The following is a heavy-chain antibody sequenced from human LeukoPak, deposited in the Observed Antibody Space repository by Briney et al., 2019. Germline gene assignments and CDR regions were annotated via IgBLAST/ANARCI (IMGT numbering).Heavy chain of an antibody. Sequence: GPSVKVSCKASGYTFTGYYMHWVRQAPGQGIEWMGWINLNSGGTNNAQKFQGRVTMNRDTYISTAYMELSRLRSDDTAVYYCARVDYYDSSDWGQGTLVTVCS. D-gene: IGHD3-22*01. V-gene: IGHV1-2*02. CDR1: GYTFTGYY. CDR3: ARVDYYDSSD. CDR2: INLNSGGT. J-gene: IGHJ4*02.